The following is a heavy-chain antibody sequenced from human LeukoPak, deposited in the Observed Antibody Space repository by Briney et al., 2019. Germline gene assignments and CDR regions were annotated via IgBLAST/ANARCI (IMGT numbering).Heavy chain of an antibody. CDR3: ARDVSPVSRYFDPDF. D-gene: IGHD3-9*01. V-gene: IGHV3-30*04. CDR1: GFTFRSYA. J-gene: IGHJ4*02. Sequence: GRSLRLSCAGSGFTFRSYAMHWVRQAPGRGLEWVAVISNDGSHKYYTDSVKGRFSISKDNSENTLYLQMNSLKTEDTAVYYCARDVSPVSRYFDPDFWGQGTLVTVSS. CDR2: ISNDGSHK.